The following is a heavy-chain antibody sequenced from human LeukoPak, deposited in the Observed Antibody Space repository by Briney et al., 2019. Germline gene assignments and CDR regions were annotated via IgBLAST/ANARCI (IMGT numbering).Heavy chain of an antibody. V-gene: IGHV4-34*01. D-gene: IGHD3-22*01. CDR3: ARGRQEISMILVVMTGVSYYLDV. CDR2: MNPSGST. CDR1: GGSFSGYY. J-gene: IGHJ6*03. Sequence: SETLSLTCAVYGGSFSGYYWTWIRHTPEKGLEWIGEMNPSGSTNYNPSLKSRLTISRDTSKNQFSLRLSSVTAADTAVYYCARGRQEISMILVVMTGVSYYLDVWGKGTTVTVS.